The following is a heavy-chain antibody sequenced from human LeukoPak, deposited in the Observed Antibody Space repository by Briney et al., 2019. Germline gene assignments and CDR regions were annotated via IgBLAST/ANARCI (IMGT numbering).Heavy chain of an antibody. Sequence: KPSETLSLTCAVYGGSFSGYYWSWIRQPPGKGLEWIGEINHSGSTNYNPSLKSRVTISVDTSKNQFSLKLSSVTAADTAVYYCARATYYYDSSGYFGAFDIWGQGTMVTVSS. D-gene: IGHD3-22*01. J-gene: IGHJ3*02. CDR1: GGSFSGYY. V-gene: IGHV4-34*01. CDR3: ARATYYYDSSGYFGAFDI. CDR2: INHSGST.